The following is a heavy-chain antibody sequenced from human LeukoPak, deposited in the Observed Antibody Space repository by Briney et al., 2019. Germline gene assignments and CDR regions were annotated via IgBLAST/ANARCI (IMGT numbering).Heavy chain of an antibody. Sequence: SVKVSCKASGGTFSSYAISWVRQASGQGLEWMGGIIPIFGTANYAQKFQGRVTITADESTSTAYMELSSLRSEDTAVYYCARGSLNLYYYGSGSYSLDYWGQGTLVTVSS. D-gene: IGHD3-10*01. V-gene: IGHV1-69*13. J-gene: IGHJ4*02. CDR2: IIPIFGTA. CDR1: GGTFSSYA. CDR3: ARGSLNLYYYGSGSYSLDY.